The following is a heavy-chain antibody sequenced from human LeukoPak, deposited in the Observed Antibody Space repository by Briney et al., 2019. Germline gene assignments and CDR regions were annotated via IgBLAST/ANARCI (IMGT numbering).Heavy chain of an antibody. V-gene: IGHV4-59*01. CDR2: IYYSGTT. D-gene: IGHD1-26*01. Sequence: PSETLSLTCTASSDSISSYYWSWIRQPPGKGLEWIGYIYYSGTTKYNPSLKSRDTISIDTSKNQFSLKLSSVTAADTAVYYCAGVVGGSYSMDVWGQGTTVTVSS. CDR3: AGVVGGSYSMDV. J-gene: IGHJ6*02. CDR1: SDSISSYY.